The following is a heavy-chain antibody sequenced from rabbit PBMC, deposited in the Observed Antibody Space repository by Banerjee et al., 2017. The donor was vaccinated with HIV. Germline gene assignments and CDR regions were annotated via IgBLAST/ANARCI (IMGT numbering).Heavy chain of an antibody. CDR1: GFSFSSGYD. J-gene: IGHJ4*01. D-gene: IGHD6-1*01. CDR3: ARRYAYTNDFKL. Sequence: QSLEESGGDMVKPGASLTLTCTASGFSFSSGYDLCWVRQAPGKGLEWIACIYAGSSGNIYYANWAKGRFTISKTSSTTVTLQMTSLTAADTATYFCARRYAYTNDFKLWGQGTLVTVS. V-gene: IGHV1S40*01. CDR2: IYAGSSGNI.